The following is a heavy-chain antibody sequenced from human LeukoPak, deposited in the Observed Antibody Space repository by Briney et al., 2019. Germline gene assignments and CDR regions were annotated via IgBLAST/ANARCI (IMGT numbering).Heavy chain of an antibody. V-gene: IGHV3-23*01. D-gene: IGHD4-23*01. CDR2: IGYTGDST. Sequence: GGSLRLSCAASGFTFSSYTMTWVRQAPGKGLEWVSGIGYTGDSTFYADSVKGRFTVSRDSSKNTLFLHMNSLRAEDTALYYCAKSPTVDAAFDIWGQGTMVTVCS. CDR1: GFTFSSYT. CDR3: AKSPTVDAAFDI. J-gene: IGHJ3*02.